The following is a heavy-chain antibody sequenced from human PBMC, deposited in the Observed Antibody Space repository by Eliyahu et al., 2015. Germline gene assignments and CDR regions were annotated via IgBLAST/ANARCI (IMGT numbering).Heavy chain of an antibody. CDR1: GFTFSSYG. CDR2: ISYDGSNK. CDR3: AKDPIVGATTYYYYMDV. J-gene: IGHJ6*03. V-gene: IGHV3-30*18. D-gene: IGHD1-26*01. Sequence: GFTFSSYGMHWVRQAPGKGLEWVAVISYDGSNKYYADSVKGRFTISRDNSKNTLYLQMNSLRAEDTAVYYCAKDPIVGATTYYYYMDVWGKGTTVTVSS.